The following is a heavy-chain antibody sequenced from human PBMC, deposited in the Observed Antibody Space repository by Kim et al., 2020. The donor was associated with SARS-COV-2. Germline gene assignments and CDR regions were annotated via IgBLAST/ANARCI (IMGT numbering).Heavy chain of an antibody. CDR1: GGSISSGGYY. CDR3: ARLTGDDYVWGSYRYSAGAFDI. V-gene: IGHV4-31*03. Sequence: SETLSLTCTVSGGSISSGGYYWSWIRQHPGKGLEWIGYIYYSGSTYYNPSLKSRVTISVDTSKNQFSLKLSSVTAADTAVYYCARLTGDDYVWGSYRYSAGAFDIWGQETMVTVSS. CDR2: IYYSGST. D-gene: IGHD3-16*02. J-gene: IGHJ3*02.